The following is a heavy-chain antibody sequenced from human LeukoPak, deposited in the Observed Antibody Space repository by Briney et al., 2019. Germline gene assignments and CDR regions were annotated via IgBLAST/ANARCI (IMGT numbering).Heavy chain of an antibody. CDR1: GFTFSNFG. D-gene: IGHD3-22*01. CDR3: AKGYYYDSSGYYQHFDH. CDR2: ISYDGSNQ. Sequence: GGSLRLSCAASGFTFSNFGIHWVRQAPGKGLEWVALISYDGSNQYYADPVKGRFTISRDNSKSTLYLQMNSLRPEDTAVYYCAKGYYYDSSGYYQHFDHWGQGTLVTVSS. V-gene: IGHV3-30*18. J-gene: IGHJ4*02.